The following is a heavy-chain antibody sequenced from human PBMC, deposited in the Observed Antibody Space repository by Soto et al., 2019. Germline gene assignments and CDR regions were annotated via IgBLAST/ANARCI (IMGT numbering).Heavy chain of an antibody. CDR2: ISSSSSYI. CDR1: GFTFSSYS. Sequence: EVQLVESGGGLVKPGGSLRLSCAASGFTFSSYSMNWVRQAPGKGLEWVSSISSSSSYIYYADSVKGRFTISRDNAKNSLYRQMNSLRAEDTAVYYCARDINSGYDFWYFDYWGQGTLVTVSS. J-gene: IGHJ4*02. V-gene: IGHV3-21*01. CDR3: ARDINSGYDFWYFDY. D-gene: IGHD5-12*01.